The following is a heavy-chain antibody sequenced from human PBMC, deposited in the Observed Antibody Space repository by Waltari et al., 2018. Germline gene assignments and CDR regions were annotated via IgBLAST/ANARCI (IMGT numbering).Heavy chain of an antibody. Sequence: EVQLVESGGGLVQPGGSLRLSCAASGFTFSNYWMDWVRQAPGKGLEWVANIKQYGSESHYVDSVKGRFTISRDNAQNLLYLQINSLRDEDTAVYYCSVSLNHWGQGTLVTVSS. CDR3: SVSLNH. J-gene: IGHJ5*02. CDR1: GFTFSNYW. CDR2: IKQYGSES. V-gene: IGHV3-7*01.